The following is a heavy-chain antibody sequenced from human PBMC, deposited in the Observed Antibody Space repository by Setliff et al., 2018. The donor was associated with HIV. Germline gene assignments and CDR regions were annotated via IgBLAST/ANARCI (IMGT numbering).Heavy chain of an antibody. D-gene: IGHD6-6*01. J-gene: IGHJ5*02. CDR1: GGSISSGGYY. CDR2: IYYSGST. Sequence: SETLSLTCTVSGGSISSGGYYWSWIRQHPGKGLEWIGYIYYSGSTYYNPSLKSRVTISVDTSKNQFSLKLSSVTAADTAVYYCARREYSVEGWFDPWGQGTLVTVSS. V-gene: IGHV4-31*03. CDR3: ARREYSVEGWFDP.